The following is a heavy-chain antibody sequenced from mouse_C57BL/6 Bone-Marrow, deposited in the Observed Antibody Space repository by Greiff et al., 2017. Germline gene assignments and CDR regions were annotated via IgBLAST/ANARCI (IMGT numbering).Heavy chain of an antibody. CDR2: IYPGSGST. D-gene: IGHD1-1*01. Sequence: QVQLQQPGAELVKPGASVKMSCKASGYTFTSYWITWVKQRPGQGLEWIGDIYPGSGSTNYNEKFKSKATLTVETSSSTAYMPRSSLTSEDSAVYYGAKWITTESWFAYWGQGTLVTVSA. CDR3: AKWITTESWFAY. V-gene: IGHV1-55*01. J-gene: IGHJ3*01. CDR1: GYTFTSYW.